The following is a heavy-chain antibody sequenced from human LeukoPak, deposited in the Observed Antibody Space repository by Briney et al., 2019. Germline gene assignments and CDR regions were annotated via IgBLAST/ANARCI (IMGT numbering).Heavy chain of an antibody. CDR1: GFTFSSYG. CDR2: TRYDGSNK. Sequence: GGSLRLSCAASGFTFSSYGMHWVRQAPGKGLEWVAFTRYDGSNKYYADSVKGRFTISRDNSKNTLYLQMNSLRAEDTAVYYCAKGWSYYFDYWGQGTLVTVSS. CDR3: AKGWSYYFDY. D-gene: IGHD1-26*01. J-gene: IGHJ4*02. V-gene: IGHV3-30*02.